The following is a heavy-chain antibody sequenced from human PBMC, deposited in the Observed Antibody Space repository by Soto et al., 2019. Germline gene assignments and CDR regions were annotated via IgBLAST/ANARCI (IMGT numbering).Heavy chain of an antibody. CDR1: GYTFTSYG. Sequence: ASVKVSCKASGYTFTSYGISWVRQAPGQGLEWMGWISAYNGNTNYAQKLQGRVTMTTDTSTSTAYMELRSLRSDDTAVYYCARVATDYYYYGMDVWGQGTTVTVSS. V-gene: IGHV1-18*01. D-gene: IGHD5-12*01. J-gene: IGHJ6*02. CDR2: ISAYNGNT. CDR3: ARVATDYYYYGMDV.